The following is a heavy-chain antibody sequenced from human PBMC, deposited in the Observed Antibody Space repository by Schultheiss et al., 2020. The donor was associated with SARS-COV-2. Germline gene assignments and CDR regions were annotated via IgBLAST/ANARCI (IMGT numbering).Heavy chain of an antibody. J-gene: IGHJ6*02. CDR2: ISTYNGNT. D-gene: IGHD1-26*01. CDR1: GYTFTSNG. V-gene: IGHV1-18*01. CDR3: ARDSGSYFYYYYYGMDV. Sequence: ASVKVSCKASGYTFTSNGISWVRQAPGQGLEWMGWISTYNGNTNYAQKLQGRVTMTTDTSTSTGYMELRSLRSDDTAVYYCARDSGSYFYYYYYGMDVWGQGTTVTVSS.